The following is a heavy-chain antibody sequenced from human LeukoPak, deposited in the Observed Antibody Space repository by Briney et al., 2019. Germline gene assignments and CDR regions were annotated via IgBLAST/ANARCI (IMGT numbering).Heavy chain of an antibody. Sequence: SETLSLTCTVSGGSTSSYYWSWIRQPPGKGLEWIGYIYYSGSTNYNPSLKSRVTISVDTSKNQFSLKLSSVTAADTAVYYCARGAHYDYVWGSYRYFDYWGQGTLVTVSS. D-gene: IGHD3-16*02. CDR2: IYYSGST. J-gene: IGHJ4*02. CDR3: ARGAHYDYVWGSYRYFDY. CDR1: GGSTSSYY. V-gene: IGHV4-59*01.